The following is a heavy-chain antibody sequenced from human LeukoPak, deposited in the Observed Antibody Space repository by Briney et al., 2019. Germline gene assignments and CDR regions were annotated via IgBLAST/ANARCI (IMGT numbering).Heavy chain of an antibody. Sequence: SETLSLTCTASGGSISSYYWSWIRQPPGKGLEWIGYIYYSGSTNYNPSLKSRVTISVDTSKNQFSLKLSSVTAADTAVYYCARVSRFGDFYYFDYWGQGTLVTVSS. D-gene: IGHD3-10*01. CDR1: GGSISSYY. V-gene: IGHV4-59*01. CDR2: IYYSGST. CDR3: ARVSRFGDFYYFDY. J-gene: IGHJ4*02.